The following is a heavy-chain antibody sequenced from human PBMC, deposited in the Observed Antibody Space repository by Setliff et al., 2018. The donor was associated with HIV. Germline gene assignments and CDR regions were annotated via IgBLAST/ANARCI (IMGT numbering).Heavy chain of an antibody. CDR3: ARLPPYCGGYCFNFDY. Sequence: PSETLSLTCTVSGDPISTYYWSWVRKPPGKGLEWIGYVYYSGSTSYSPSLRGRITMSVDTSKNQFSLKLNSVTAADTAVYYCARLPPYCGGYCFNFDYWGQGTLVTVSS. J-gene: IGHJ4*02. CDR2: VYYSGST. D-gene: IGHD2-21*02. V-gene: IGHV4-59*08. CDR1: GDPISTYY.